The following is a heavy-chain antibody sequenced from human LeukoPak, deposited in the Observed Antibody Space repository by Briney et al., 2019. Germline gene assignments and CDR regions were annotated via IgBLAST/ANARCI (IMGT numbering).Heavy chain of an antibody. CDR3: AREEGYDSRFDY. Sequence: SQTLSLTCAVSGGSISSGGYSWSWIRQPPGKGLEWIVYIYHSGSTYYNPSLKSRVTISVDRSKNQFSLKLNSVTAADTAVYYCAREEGYDSRFDYWGQGTLVTVSS. V-gene: IGHV4-30-2*01. CDR1: GGSISSGGYS. J-gene: IGHJ4*02. D-gene: IGHD3-22*01. CDR2: IYHSGST.